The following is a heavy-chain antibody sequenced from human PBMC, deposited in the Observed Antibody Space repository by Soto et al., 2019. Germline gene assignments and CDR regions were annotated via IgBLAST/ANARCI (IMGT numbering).Heavy chain of an antibody. J-gene: IGHJ6*03. V-gene: IGHV4-39*01. CDR2: IYYSGST. Sequence: PSETLSLTCTVSGGSISSSSYYWGWIRQPPGKGLEWIGSIYYSGSTYYKPSLKSRVTISVDTSKNQFSLKLSSVTAADTAVYYCARRGGLMVRGGGGYYYMDVWGKGTTVTVSS. CDR3: ARRGGLMVRGGGGYYYMDV. D-gene: IGHD3-10*01. CDR1: GGSISSSSYY.